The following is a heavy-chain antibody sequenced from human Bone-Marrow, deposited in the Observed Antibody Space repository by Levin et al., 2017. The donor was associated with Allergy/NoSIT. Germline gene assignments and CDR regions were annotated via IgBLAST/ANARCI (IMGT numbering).Heavy chain of an antibody. CDR3: ARINQASGFKNWFDP. CDR1: GVSIDTYNW. CDR2: INQRGTA. D-gene: IGHD6-25*01. V-gene: IGHV4-4*02. Sequence: PSETLSLTCDVSGVSIDTYNWWTWVRQPPGKGLQWIGEINQRGTATYNSSLRSRVLMSVDKSTNQFSLMVNSVTAADTAVYYCARINQASGFKNWFDPWGPGSLVAVS. J-gene: IGHJ5*02.